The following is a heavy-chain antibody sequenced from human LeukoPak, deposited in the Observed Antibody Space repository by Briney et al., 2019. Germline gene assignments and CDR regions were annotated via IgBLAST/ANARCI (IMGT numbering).Heavy chain of an antibody. CDR3: VRDGEGVAISVNFWFDP. CDR1: GFTLTNYD. D-gene: IGHD3-10*01. Sequence: ASVKVSCKASGFTLTNYDINWVRQAPGQGLEWMGWMNPVNGNTGYARKFQGRVTMTRDTSISTAYMELRSLTSEDTAIYYCVRDGEGVAISVNFWFDPWGQGTLVTVSS. V-gene: IGHV1-8*01. J-gene: IGHJ5*02. CDR2: MNPVNGNT.